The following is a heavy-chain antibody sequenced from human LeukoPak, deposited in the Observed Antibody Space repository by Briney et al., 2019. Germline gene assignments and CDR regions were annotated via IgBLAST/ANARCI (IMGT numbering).Heavy chain of an antibody. CDR3: ARVVYQLLYNGQVDY. D-gene: IGHD2-2*02. J-gene: IGHJ4*02. Sequence: ASVKVSCKASGYIFTDYYVHWVRQAPGQGLEWMGWINSNTGGTNYVQKFQGRVIMTRDTSISTLYMELSRLRSDDTAVYYCARVVYQLLYNGQVDYWGQGTLVTVSS. CDR1: GYIFTDYY. CDR2: INSNTGGT. V-gene: IGHV1-2*02.